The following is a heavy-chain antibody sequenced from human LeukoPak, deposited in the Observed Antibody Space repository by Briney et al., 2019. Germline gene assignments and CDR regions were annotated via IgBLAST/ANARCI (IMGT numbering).Heavy chain of an antibody. CDR3: ARLVDFWSGSQFDY. Sequence: PSETLPLTCAVSGGSISSSNWWSWVRQPPGKGLEWIGEIYHSGSTNYNPSLKSRVTISVDKSKNQFSLKLSSVTAADTAVYYCARLVDFWSGSQFDYWGQGTLVTVSS. CDR1: GGSISSSNW. CDR2: IYHSGST. J-gene: IGHJ4*02. V-gene: IGHV4-4*02. D-gene: IGHD3-3*01.